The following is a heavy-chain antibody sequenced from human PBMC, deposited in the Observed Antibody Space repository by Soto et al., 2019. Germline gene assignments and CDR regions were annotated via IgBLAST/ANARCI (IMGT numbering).Heavy chain of an antibody. CDR2: IYYSGST. CDR1: GGSIISYY. J-gene: IGHJ4*02. Sequence: SETLSLTCTVSGGSIISYYWSWIRQPPGKGLEWIGYIYYSGSTNYNPSLKSRVTISVDTSKNQFSLKLSSVTAADTAVYYCARRVGAAGTLFDYWGQGTLVTVS. V-gene: IGHV4-59*01. D-gene: IGHD6-13*01. CDR3: ARRVGAAGTLFDY.